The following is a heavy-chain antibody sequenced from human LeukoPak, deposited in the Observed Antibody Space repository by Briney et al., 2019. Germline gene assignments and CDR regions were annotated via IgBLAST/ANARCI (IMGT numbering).Heavy chain of an antibody. J-gene: IGHJ4*02. CDR1: GFTFRSYW. V-gene: IGHV3-7*01. CDR2: INQDGSEK. Sequence: GGSLRLSCAASGFTFRSYWMSWVRQAPGKGLEWVANINQDGSEKVYVDCVKGRFTISRDNAKNSLYLQMNSLRVEDTAVYYCARDSDVPFDYWGQGTLVTVSS. D-gene: IGHD3-16*01. CDR3: ARDSDVPFDY.